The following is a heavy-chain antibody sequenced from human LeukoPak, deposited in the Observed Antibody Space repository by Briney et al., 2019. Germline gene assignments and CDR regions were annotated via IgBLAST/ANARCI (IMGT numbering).Heavy chain of an antibody. CDR3: ARSKDILTGYCFDY. CDR2: IYYSGST. Sequence: SETLSLTRTVSGGSISSYYWSWIRQPPGKGLEWIGYIYYSGSTNYNPSLKRRVTISVDTSKNLFSLKLRSVTAADTAVYYCARSKDILTGYCFDYWGQGTLVTVSS. CDR1: GGSISSYY. D-gene: IGHD3-9*01. J-gene: IGHJ4*02. V-gene: IGHV4-59*01.